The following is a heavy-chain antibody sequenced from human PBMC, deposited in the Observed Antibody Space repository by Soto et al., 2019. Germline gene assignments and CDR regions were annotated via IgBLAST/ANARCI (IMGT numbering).Heavy chain of an antibody. Sequence: QVQLVESGGGVVQPGRSLRLSCAASGFTFSSNGMHWVRQAQGKGLEWVAVISYDGSNKYYADSVKGRFTISRDNSKNTLYLQMNSLRAEDTAVYYCAKGGWLQLDYWGQGTLVTVSS. CDR3: AKGGWLQLDY. V-gene: IGHV3-30*18. CDR2: ISYDGSNK. J-gene: IGHJ4*02. D-gene: IGHD5-12*01. CDR1: GFTFSSNG.